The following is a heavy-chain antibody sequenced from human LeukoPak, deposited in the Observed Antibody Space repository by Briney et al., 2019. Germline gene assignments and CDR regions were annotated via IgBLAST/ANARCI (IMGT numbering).Heavy chain of an antibody. Sequence: GGSLRLSCAASRFTFHDYAMHWVRQAPGKSLEWVSGISWHSGSIGYADSVKGRFTISRDNAKNSLYLQMNSLRAEDTALYYCAKDTWDSSGYLSLWGQGTLVTVSS. J-gene: IGHJ4*02. CDR2: ISWHSGSI. D-gene: IGHD3-22*01. CDR3: AKDTWDSSGYLSL. V-gene: IGHV3-9*01. CDR1: RFTFHDYA.